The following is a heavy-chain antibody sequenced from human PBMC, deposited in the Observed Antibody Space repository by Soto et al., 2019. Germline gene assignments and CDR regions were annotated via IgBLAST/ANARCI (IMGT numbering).Heavy chain of an antibody. V-gene: IGHV3-23*01. Sequence: VSLRLSCAASGFTFSSYAVSWVRQAPGKGLEWVSAINDSGGSTYSADSVKGRFTISRDNSKNTLYLQMSSLRADDTAVYYCARRRDTSGSYFDSWGQGTLVTVSS. CDR3: ARRRDTSGSYFDS. D-gene: IGHD3-10*01. J-gene: IGHJ4*02. CDR1: GFTFSSYA. CDR2: INDSGGST.